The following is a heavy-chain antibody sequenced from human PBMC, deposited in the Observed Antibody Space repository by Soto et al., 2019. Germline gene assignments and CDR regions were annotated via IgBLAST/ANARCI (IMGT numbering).Heavy chain of an antibody. J-gene: IGHJ5*02. D-gene: IGHD3-3*01. Sequence: QLQLQESGPGLVKPSETLSLTCTVSGGSISSSSYYWGWIRQPPGKGLEWIGSIYYSGSTYYNPSLKSRVTISVDTSKNQFSLKLSSVTAADTAVYYCARRVRHVLRFLEWSPSGWFDPWGQGTLVTVSS. V-gene: IGHV4-39*01. CDR3: ARRVRHVLRFLEWSPSGWFDP. CDR2: IYYSGST. CDR1: GGSISSSSYY.